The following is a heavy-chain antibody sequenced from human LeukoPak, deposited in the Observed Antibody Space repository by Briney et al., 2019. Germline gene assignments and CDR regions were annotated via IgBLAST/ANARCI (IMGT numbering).Heavy chain of an antibody. CDR3: ATVWAAMVQFDY. CDR2: FDPEDGET. D-gene: IGHD5-18*01. V-gene: IGHV1-24*01. CDR1: GYTLTELS. Sequence: GASVKVSCKVSGYTLTELSMHWVRQAPGKGLEWMGGFDPEDGETIYAQKFQGRVTMTEDTSTGTAYMELSSLRSEDTAVYYCATVWAAMVQFDYWGQGTLVTVSS. J-gene: IGHJ4*02.